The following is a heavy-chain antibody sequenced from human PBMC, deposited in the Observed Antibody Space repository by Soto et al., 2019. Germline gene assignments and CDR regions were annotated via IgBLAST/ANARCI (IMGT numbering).Heavy chain of an antibody. CDR3: ARLKVSAMDV. CDR2: IYPGDSDT. J-gene: IGHJ6*02. CDR1: GYSFPTYW. Sequence: EVQLVQSGAEVKKPGESLKISCKGSGYSFPTYWLAWVRQMPGKGMEWMGIIYPGDSDTRYSPSFQGQVTISADKSISTAYLQWRSLKASDTAMYYCARLKVSAMDVWDQGTTVTISS. V-gene: IGHV5-51*01.